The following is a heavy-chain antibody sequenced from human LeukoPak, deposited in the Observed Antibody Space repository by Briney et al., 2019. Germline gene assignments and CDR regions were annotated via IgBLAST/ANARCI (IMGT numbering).Heavy chain of an antibody. Sequence: PGGSLRLSCAASGFTFSSYVMNWVRQTPGKGLEWVSSISGSGDSTFYADSVKGRFTISRDNSKNTLYLQLDGLRTEDTALYYCAKDRLLNCRADCYIFDYWGQGTLVTVSS. CDR3: AKDRLLNCRADCYIFDY. CDR2: ISGSGDST. D-gene: IGHD2-21*02. V-gene: IGHV3-23*01. J-gene: IGHJ4*02. CDR1: GFTFSSYV.